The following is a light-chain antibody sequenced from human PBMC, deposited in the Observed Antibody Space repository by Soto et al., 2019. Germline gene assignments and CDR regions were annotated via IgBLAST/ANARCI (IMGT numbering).Light chain of an antibody. Sequence: DIQMTQSPSSLSASVGDRVTITCRASQRISSYLNWDQQKPGKAPKLLMYAASSLQSGVPSRFSGSGSGTDFTLTISSLQPEDFATYYCQQSYRTLFTFGPGTKVDIK. J-gene: IGKJ3*01. CDR1: QRISSY. V-gene: IGKV1-39*01. CDR3: QQSYRTLFT. CDR2: AAS.